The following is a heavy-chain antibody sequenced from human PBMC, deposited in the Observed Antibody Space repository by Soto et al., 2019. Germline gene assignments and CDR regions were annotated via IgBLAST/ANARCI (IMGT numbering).Heavy chain of an antibody. CDR3: VLEMATYRGRDY. J-gene: IGHJ4*02. D-gene: IGHD5-12*01. CDR2: IYHSGST. CDR1: GYSISSGYY. Sequence: SETLSLTCTVSGYSISSGYYRGCIRQPPGKGLEWIGSIYHSGSTYYNPSLKSRVTISVDTSKNQFSLKLSSVTAADTAVYYCVLEMATYRGRDYWGQGTLVTVSS. V-gene: IGHV4-38-2*02.